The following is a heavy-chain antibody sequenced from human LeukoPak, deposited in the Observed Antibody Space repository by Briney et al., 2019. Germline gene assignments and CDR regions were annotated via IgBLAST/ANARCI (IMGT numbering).Heavy chain of an antibody. D-gene: IGHD3-10*01. CDR3: ARWGETSALRVHAFDI. V-gene: IGHV4-34*01. Sequence: SETLSLTCAVYGGSFSGYYWSWIRQPPGRGLEWIGEINHSGSTNYNPSLKSRVTISVDTSKNQFSLKLTSVTAADTAVYYCARWGETSALRVHAFDIWGQGTMVTVSS. J-gene: IGHJ3*02. CDR1: GGSFSGYY. CDR2: INHSGST.